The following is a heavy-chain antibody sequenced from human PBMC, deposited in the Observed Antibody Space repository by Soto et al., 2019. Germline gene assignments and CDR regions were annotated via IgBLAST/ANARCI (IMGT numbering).Heavy chain of an antibody. CDR1: GGSISSGGYY. V-gene: IGHV4-31*03. CDR2: IYYSGST. D-gene: IGHD3-3*01. Sequence: QVQLQESGPGLVKPSQTLSLTCTVSGGSISSGGYYWSWIRQHPGKGLEWIGYIYYSGSTYYKPSLKSRVTISVDTAKNQFSLKLSSVTAADTAVYYCARTIRNYDFWSGYYWFDPWGQGTLVTVSS. CDR3: ARTIRNYDFWSGYYWFDP. J-gene: IGHJ5*02.